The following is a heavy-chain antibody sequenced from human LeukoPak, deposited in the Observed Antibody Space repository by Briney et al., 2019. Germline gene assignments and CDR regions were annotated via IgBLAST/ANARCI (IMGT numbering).Heavy chain of an antibody. CDR3: ARKGDPSGLGY. CDR1: GFTVDTKT. J-gene: IGHJ4*02. CDR2: ITISGTT. V-gene: IGHV3-69-1*02. Sequence: GGSPRLSCAASGFTVDTKTIYWVRQTPEKGLEWLSAITISGTTYYADSVKGRFTISRDNAKNSLYLQMNSLRDEDTALYYCARKGDPSGLGYWGQGTLVTVSS. D-gene: IGHD3-10*01.